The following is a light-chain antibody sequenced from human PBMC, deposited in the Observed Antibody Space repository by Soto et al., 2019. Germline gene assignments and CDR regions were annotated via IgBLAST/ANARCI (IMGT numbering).Light chain of an antibody. J-gene: IGKJ2*01. CDR3: QQYNSYPYT. CDR1: QSISSW. Sequence: DIQMTQSPSTLSASVGDRVTITCRASQSISSWLAWYQQKSGKAPKPLIYKASSLESGVPSRFSGSGSGTEFALTITSLQPDDFATYYCQQYNSYPYTFGQGTKLEIK. CDR2: KAS. V-gene: IGKV1-5*03.